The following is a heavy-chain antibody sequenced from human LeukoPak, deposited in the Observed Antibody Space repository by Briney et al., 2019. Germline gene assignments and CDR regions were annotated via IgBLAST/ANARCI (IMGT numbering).Heavy chain of an antibody. J-gene: IGHJ4*02. D-gene: IGHD3-22*01. V-gene: IGHV1-2*02. CDR3: ARDKVDYDSSGSDFDY. CDR1: GYTFTCYY. Sequence: ASVKVSCKASGYTFTCYYMHWVRQAPGQGQEWMGWINPNSGGRNYAQKFQGRVTMTRDTSISTAYMELSRLRSDDTAVYYCARDKVDYDSSGSDFDYWGQGTLVTVSS. CDR2: INPNSGGR.